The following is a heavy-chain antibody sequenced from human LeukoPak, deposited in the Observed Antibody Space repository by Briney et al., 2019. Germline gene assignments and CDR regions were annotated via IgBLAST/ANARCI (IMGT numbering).Heavy chain of an antibody. J-gene: IGHJ4*02. V-gene: IGHV4-34*01. Sequence: PSETLSLTCAVYGGSFSGYYWSWIRQPPGKGLEWIGEINHSGSTNYNPSLKSRVTISVDTSKNQFSLKLSSVTAADTAVYYCARSHYQLPYYWGQGTLVTVSS. CDR2: INHSGST. CDR1: GGSFSGYY. D-gene: IGHD2-2*01. CDR3: ARSHYQLPYY.